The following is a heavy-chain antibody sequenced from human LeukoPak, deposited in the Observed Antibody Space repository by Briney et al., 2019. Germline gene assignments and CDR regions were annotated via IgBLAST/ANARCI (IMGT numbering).Heavy chain of an antibody. Sequence: GRSLRLSCAASGFTFSTFAMTWVRQAPGKGLEWVSAIRDSGGGTYYADSVKGRFTISRDNSKNTLFLQMNSLRAEDTAIYYCARYGSTWDEDYWGQGTLVTVSS. J-gene: IGHJ4*02. CDR2: IRDSGGGT. V-gene: IGHV3-23*01. CDR1: GFTFSTFA. D-gene: IGHD6-13*01. CDR3: ARYGSTWDEDY.